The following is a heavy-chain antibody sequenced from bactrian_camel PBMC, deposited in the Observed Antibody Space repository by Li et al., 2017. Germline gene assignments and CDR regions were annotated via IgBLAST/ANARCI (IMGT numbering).Heavy chain of an antibody. V-gene: IGHV3S55*01. CDR1: GLPNSRQC. D-gene: IGHD1*01. J-gene: IGHJ4*01. CDR2: IDSDGST. Sequence: HVQLVESGGGSVQAGGTLRLSCSISGLPNSRQCIGWFRQAPGKKREGVAAIDSDGSTDYADSVKGRFTISKDNAKNTLYLQMNSLKPEDTAMYYCAALLRYHGQCDSLLKDAFSHVGQGTQVTVS.